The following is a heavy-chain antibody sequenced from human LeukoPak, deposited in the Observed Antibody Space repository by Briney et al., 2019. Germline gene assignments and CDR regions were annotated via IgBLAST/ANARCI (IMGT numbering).Heavy chain of an antibody. CDR2: ISGSGGST. Sequence: PGGSPRLSCAASGFTISSYAMSWVRQAPGKGLEWVSAISGSGGSTYYADSVKGRFAISRDNSKNTLYLQMNSLRAEDTAVYYCAKDTDYYDSSGYLYFDYWGQGTLVTVSS. V-gene: IGHV3-23*01. CDR1: GFTISSYA. D-gene: IGHD3-22*01. J-gene: IGHJ4*02. CDR3: AKDTDYYDSSGYLYFDY.